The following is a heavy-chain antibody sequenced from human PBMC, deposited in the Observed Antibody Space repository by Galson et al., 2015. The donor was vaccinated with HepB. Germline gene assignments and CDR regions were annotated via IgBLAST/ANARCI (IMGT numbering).Heavy chain of an antibody. V-gene: IGHV3-74*01. CDR1: GFTFSSHW. Sequence: SLRLSCAASGFTFSSHWMHWVRQAPGKGLVWVSRINSDGSSTNYADSVKGRFTISRDNAKNSLYMQMNSLRAEDTAVYYCAREPNYDISSYYFDYWGQGTLVTVSS. CDR3: AREPNYDISSYYFDY. CDR2: INSDGSST. J-gene: IGHJ4*02. D-gene: IGHD3-22*01.